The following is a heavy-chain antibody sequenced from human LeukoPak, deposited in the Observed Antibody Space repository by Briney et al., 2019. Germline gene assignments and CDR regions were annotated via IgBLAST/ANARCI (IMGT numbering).Heavy chain of an antibody. J-gene: IGHJ5*02. D-gene: IGHD6-13*01. CDR1: GYSFTSYW. Sequence: GESLKISCKRSGYSFTSYWIGWVRQMPGKGLEWMGIIYPGASDTRYSPSFQGQVTISADKSISTAYLQWSSLKASDTAMYYCARHLSAAGNNWFDPWGQGTLVTVSS. CDR3: ARHLSAAGNNWFDP. CDR2: IYPGASDT. V-gene: IGHV5-51*01.